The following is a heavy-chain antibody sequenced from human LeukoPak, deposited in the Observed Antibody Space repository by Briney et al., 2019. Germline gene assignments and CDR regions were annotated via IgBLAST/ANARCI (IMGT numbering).Heavy chain of an antibody. J-gene: IGHJ6*02. Sequence: GASVKVSCKASGYTFTGYYMHWVRQAPGQGLEWMGWINPNSGGTNYAQKFQGRVTMTRDTSISTAYMELSRLRSDDTAVYYCARVGYCGGDCYSGYYYYGMDVWGQGTTVTVSS. CDR2: INPNSGGT. CDR3: ARVGYCGGDCYSGYYYYGMDV. V-gene: IGHV1-2*02. CDR1: GYTFTGYY. D-gene: IGHD2-21*02.